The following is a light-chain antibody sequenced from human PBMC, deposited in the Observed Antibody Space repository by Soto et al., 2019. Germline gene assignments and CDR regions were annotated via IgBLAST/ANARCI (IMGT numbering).Light chain of an antibody. Sequence: QSALTQPASVSGSPGQSITISCTGISSDVGTYNLVSWYQHHPGKAPKLIFSEGTKRPSGVFNRFSGSKSGNTASLTISGLQAEDEADYFCCSYAGGRTYVFGTGTKLTVL. J-gene: IGLJ1*01. CDR1: SSDVGTYNL. CDR2: EGT. V-gene: IGLV2-23*01. CDR3: CSYAGGRTYV.